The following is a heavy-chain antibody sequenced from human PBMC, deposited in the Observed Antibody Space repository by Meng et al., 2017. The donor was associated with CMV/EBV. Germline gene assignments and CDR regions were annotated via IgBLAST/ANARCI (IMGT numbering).Heavy chain of an antibody. V-gene: IGHV1-69*02. Sequence: LVKVSCKASGGTFSSYTISWVRQAPGQGLEWMGRIIPILGIANYAQKFQGRVTITADKSTSTAYMELSSLRSEDTAVYYCARGYCSSTSCSAPDYWGQGTLVTVSS. J-gene: IGHJ4*02. CDR1: GGTFSSYT. D-gene: IGHD2-2*01. CDR3: ARGYCSSTSCSAPDY. CDR2: IIPILGIA.